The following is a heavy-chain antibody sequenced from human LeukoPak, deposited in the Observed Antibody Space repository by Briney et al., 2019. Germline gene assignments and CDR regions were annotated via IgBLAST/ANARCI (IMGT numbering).Heavy chain of an antibody. Sequence: GASVKVSCKATGYTFTSYDINWVRQATGQGLEWMGWMNPNSGNTGYAQKFQGRVTMTRNTSISTAYMELSSLRSEDTAVYYCARGLRSDYYDFWSGYFRPTRPEYFQHWGQGTLDTVSS. CDR3: ARGLRSDYYDFWSGYFRPTRPEYFQH. D-gene: IGHD3-3*01. CDR1: GYTFTSYD. V-gene: IGHV1-8*01. J-gene: IGHJ1*01. CDR2: MNPNSGNT.